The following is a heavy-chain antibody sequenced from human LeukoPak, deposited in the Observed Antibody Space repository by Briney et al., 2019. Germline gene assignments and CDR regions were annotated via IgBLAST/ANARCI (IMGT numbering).Heavy chain of an antibody. V-gene: IGHV1-69*04. J-gene: IGHJ4*02. CDR1: GGTFSSYA. Sequence: GASVKVSCKASGGTFSSYAISRVRQAPGQGLEWMGRIIPILGIANYAQKFQGRVTITADKSTSTAYMELSSLRSEDTAVYYCARSGIAAAGTAYWGQGTLVTVSS. CDR3: ARSGIAAAGTAY. D-gene: IGHD6-13*01. CDR2: IIPILGIA.